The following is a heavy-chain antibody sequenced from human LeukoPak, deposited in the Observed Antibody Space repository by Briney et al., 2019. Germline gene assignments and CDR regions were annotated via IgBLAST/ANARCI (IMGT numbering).Heavy chain of an antibody. CDR1: GFTFSSYS. CDR2: ISSSSSYI. D-gene: IGHD3-16*01. V-gene: IGHV3-21*01. CDR3: ARDYHSGGFDY. J-gene: IGHJ4*02. Sequence: GGSLRLSCAASGFTFSSYSMNWVRQAPGKGLEWVSSISSSSSYIYYADSVKGRFTISRDNAKNSLYLQMNSLGAEDTAVYYCARDYHSGGFDYWGQGTLVTVSS.